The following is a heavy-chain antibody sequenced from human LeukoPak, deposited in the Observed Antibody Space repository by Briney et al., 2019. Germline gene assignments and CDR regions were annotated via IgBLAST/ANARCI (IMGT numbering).Heavy chain of an antibody. D-gene: IGHD2-15*01. Sequence: GASVKVSCKASGYTFTNYAIHWMRQAPGQRLEWMGWINVGNGNTKYSQKFQGRVTITRDTSASTAYMELSSLRSEDTAVYYCARSYCSGSSCSPSYGAFDIWGQGTMVTVSS. CDR3: ARSYCSGSSCSPSYGAFDI. V-gene: IGHV1-3*01. CDR1: GYTFTNYA. J-gene: IGHJ3*02. CDR2: INVGNGNT.